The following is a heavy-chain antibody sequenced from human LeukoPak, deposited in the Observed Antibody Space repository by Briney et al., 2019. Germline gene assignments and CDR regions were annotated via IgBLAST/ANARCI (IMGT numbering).Heavy chain of an antibody. CDR2: IYPGDSDT. CDR1: GYSFTSYW. CDR3: ARASEDYYDSSGYYYWGFDP. J-gene: IGHJ5*02. V-gene: IGHV5-51*01. Sequence: GESLKISCKGSGYSFTSYWIGWVRQMPGKGLEWMGTIYPGDSDTRYSPSFQGQVTISADKSISTAYLQWSSLKASDTAMYYCARASEDYYDSSGYYYWGFDPWGQGTLVTVSS. D-gene: IGHD3-22*01.